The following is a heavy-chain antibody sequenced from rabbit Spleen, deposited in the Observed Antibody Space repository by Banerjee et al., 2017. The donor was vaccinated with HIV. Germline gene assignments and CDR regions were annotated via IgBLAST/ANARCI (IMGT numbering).Heavy chain of an antibody. CDR1: GFDFSYYS. D-gene: IGHD1-1*01. Sequence: QEQLEESGGGLVQPEGSLTLTCKASGFDFSYYSMGWVRQAPGKGLEWIACIDTNDGDTDYANWPKGRFTISKTSSTTVTLQMTSLTAADTATYFCARNYVNAFDPWGPGTLVTVS. CDR3: ARNYVNAFDP. V-gene: IGHV1S45*01. J-gene: IGHJ2*01. CDR2: IDTNDGDT.